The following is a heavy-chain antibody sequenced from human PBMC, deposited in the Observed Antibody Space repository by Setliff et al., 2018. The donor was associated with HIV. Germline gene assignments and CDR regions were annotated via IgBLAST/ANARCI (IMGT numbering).Heavy chain of an antibody. J-gene: IGHJ1*01. Sequence: SETLSLTCNVSGGSINSGEYYWSWSRQRPGKGLEWIGYIYNTGDAYYNPPLKGRVTISIDTSKNQFSLKLNSVTAADTAVYYCARLNVEMFVVMAATPGWYVTTQRTKEYFHQWGQGTLVTVSS. V-gene: IGHV4-31*03. D-gene: IGHD2-15*01. CDR2: IYNTGDA. CDR3: ARLNVEMFVVMAATPGWYVTTQRTKEYFHQ. CDR1: GGSINSGEYY.